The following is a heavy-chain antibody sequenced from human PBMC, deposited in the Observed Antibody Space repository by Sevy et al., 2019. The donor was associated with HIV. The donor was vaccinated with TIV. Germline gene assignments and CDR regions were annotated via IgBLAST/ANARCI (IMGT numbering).Heavy chain of an antibody. CDR1: GFSFDSYG. J-gene: IGHJ3*02. V-gene: IGHV3-23*01. CDR2: ISGSGTRT. CDR3: ARETRWLQFFAFDI. D-gene: IGHD5-12*01. Sequence: GGSLRLSCAVSGFSFDSYGMTWVRQAPGKGLEWVSAISGSGTRTYYADSVKGRFTISRDNSKNTLYLQMNSLRAEDTAVYYCARETRWLQFFAFDIWGQGTMVTVSS.